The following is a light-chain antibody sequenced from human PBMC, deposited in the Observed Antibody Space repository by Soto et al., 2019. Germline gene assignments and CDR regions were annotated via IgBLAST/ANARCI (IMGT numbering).Light chain of an antibody. CDR3: AAWDDSLNGYV. J-gene: IGLJ1*01. V-gene: IGLV2-8*01. CDR1: SSDVGGYDY. Sequence: ALTQPPSASGSPGQSVTISCTGTSSDVGGYDYVTWYQRHPGRAPKLLFYNNNRRPSGDPDRFSGSKSGTSASLAINGLQSEDEAEYFCAAWDDSLNGYVFGSGTKLTVL. CDR2: NNN.